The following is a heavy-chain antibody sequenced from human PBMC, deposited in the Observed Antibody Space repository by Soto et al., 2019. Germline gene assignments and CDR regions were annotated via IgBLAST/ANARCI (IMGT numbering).Heavy chain of an antibody. CDR3: AREYYGLLAGYYMYL. J-gene: IGHJ5*02. D-gene: IGHD3-9*01. CDR2: SNRDGSDT. V-gene: IGHV3-74*01. Sequence: PGGSLRLSCAASGFTFGGDWMHWVRQAPGKGLEWVSRSNRDGSDTNYADSVKGRFTVSRDNAKNTLFLQMNGLRAEDTAVYFCAREYYGLLAGYYMYLWGQGTLVTVSS. CDR1: GFTFGGDW.